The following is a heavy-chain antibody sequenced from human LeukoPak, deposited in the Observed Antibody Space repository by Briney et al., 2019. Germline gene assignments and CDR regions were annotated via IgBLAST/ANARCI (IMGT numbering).Heavy chain of an antibody. Sequence: SVKVSCKASGGTFSSYAISWVRQAPGQGLEWMGGIIPIFGTANYAQKFQGRVTITADKSTSTAYMELSSLGSEDTAVYYCASTKLTVAGTGYDYYMNVWGKGTTVTVSS. D-gene: IGHD6-19*01. CDR3: ASTKLTVAGTGYDYYMNV. CDR2: IIPIFGTA. V-gene: IGHV1-69*06. CDR1: GGTFSSYA. J-gene: IGHJ6*03.